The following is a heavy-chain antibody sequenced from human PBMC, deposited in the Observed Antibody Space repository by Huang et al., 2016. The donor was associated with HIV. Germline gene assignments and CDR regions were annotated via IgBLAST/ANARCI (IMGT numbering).Heavy chain of an antibody. D-gene: IGHD5-12*01. J-gene: IGHJ4*02. CDR3: ARSGPRWGLATIWTLVY. CDR1: GGGSSSYA. V-gene: IGHV1-69*13. CDR2: ISPICGTT. Sequence: QVQLVQSGAEVKKPGSSVKLSCQSSGGGSSSYAISWGRQARGQGLEWMGGISPICGTTDDGPRFQGRVTITADESTNTAYIELSSLEYDDTALYYCARSGPRWGLATIWTLVYWGQGTLVTVSS.